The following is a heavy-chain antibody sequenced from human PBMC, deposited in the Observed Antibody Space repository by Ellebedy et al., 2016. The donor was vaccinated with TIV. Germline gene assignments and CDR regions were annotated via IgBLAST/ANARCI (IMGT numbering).Heavy chain of an antibody. CDR2: IYYSGST. V-gene: IGHV4-30-4*01. J-gene: IGHJ4*02. D-gene: IGHD6-19*01. CDR3: ARHPLEWLVGPMYFDY. CDR1: GGSISSGDYY. Sequence: MPSETLSLTCTVSGGSISSGDYYWSWIRQPPGKGLEWIGYIYYSGSTYYNPSLKSRVTISVDTSKNQVSLKLSSVTAADTAVYYCARHPLEWLVGPMYFDYWGQGTLVTVSS.